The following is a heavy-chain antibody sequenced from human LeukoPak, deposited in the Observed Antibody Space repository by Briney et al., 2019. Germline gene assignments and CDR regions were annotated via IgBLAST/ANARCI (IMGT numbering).Heavy chain of an antibody. Sequence: ASVKVSCKASGYTFTGYYMHWVRQAPGQGLEWMGWINPNSGGTNYAQKFQGRVTMTRDTSISTAYMELSRLRSDDTAVYYCARANSITIFGVVDNYYGMAVWGQGTTVTVSS. J-gene: IGHJ6*01. CDR2: INPNSGGT. CDR3: ARANSITIFGVVDNYYGMAV. V-gene: IGHV1-2*02. D-gene: IGHD3-3*01. CDR1: GYTFTGYY.